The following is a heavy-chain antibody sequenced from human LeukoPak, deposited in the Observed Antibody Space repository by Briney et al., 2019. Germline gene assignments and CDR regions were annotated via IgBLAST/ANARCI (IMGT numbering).Heavy chain of an antibody. Sequence: GGSLRLSCAASGFTFSSYWMSWVRQAPGKGLEWVANIKQDGSEKYYVDSVKGRFTISRDNAKNSLYLQMNSLRAEDTAVYYCARERLWLLGGAFDIWGQGTMVTVSS. D-gene: IGHD5-18*01. V-gene: IGHV3-7*01. CDR1: GFTFSSYW. CDR3: ARERLWLLGGAFDI. CDR2: IKQDGSEK. J-gene: IGHJ3*02.